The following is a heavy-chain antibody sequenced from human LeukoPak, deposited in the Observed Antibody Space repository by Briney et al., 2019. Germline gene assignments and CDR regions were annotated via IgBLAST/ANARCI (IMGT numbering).Heavy chain of an antibody. CDR1: GFTFSSYG. CDR2: ISYDGSNN. CDR3: AKAAADYYYYGMDV. Sequence: PGGSLRLSCAASGFTFSSYGMHWVRQAPGKGLEWVAVISYDGSNNYYADSVKGRFTISRDNSKNTLYLQMNSLRAEDTAVYHCAKAAADYYYYGMDVWGQGTTVTVSS. D-gene: IGHD6-13*01. J-gene: IGHJ6*02. V-gene: IGHV3-30*18.